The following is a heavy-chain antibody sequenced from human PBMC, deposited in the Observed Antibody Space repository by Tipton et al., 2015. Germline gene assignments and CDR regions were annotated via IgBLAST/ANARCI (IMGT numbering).Heavy chain of an antibody. CDR2: IYYSGST. J-gene: IGHJ4*02. CDR3: AREVWYNDSTGYDY. CDR1: GGSVSSDSYY. Sequence: TLSLTCTVSGGSVSSDSYYWTWIRQPPGKGLEWIGYIYYSGSTNYNPSLKSRVTISVDTSKSQFSLKVTSVTSADTAVYYCAREVWYNDSTGYDYWGQGTLVTVSS. D-gene: IGHD3-22*01. V-gene: IGHV4-61*01.